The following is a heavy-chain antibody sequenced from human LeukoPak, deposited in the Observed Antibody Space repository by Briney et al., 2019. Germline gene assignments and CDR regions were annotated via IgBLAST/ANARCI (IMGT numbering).Heavy chain of an antibody. CDR3: ATQGELGYSGSYRQYYYYMDV. D-gene: IGHD1-26*01. V-gene: IGHV1-24*01. CDR1: GYTLTELS. Sequence: ASVKVSCKVSGYTLTELSMHWVRQAPGKGLEWMGGFDPEDGETIYAQKFQGKVTMTEDTSTDTAYMELSSLRSEDTAVYYCATQGELGYSGSYRQYYYYMDVWGKGTTVTVSS. CDR2: FDPEDGET. J-gene: IGHJ6*03.